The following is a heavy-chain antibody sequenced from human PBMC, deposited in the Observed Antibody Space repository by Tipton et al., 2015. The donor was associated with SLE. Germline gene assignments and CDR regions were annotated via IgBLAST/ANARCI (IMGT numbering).Heavy chain of an antibody. CDR1: GGSISSYY. V-gene: IGHV4-4*09. D-gene: IGHD3-10*01. Sequence: TLSLTCTVSGGSISSYYWSWIRQPPGKGLEWIGYIYTSGSTNYNPSLKSRVTISVDTSKNQFSLKLSSVTAADTAVYYCARAGLPYSGSYDYYYGMDVWGQGTTVTVSS. CDR3: ARAGLPYSGSYDYYYGMDV. CDR2: IYTSGST. J-gene: IGHJ6*02.